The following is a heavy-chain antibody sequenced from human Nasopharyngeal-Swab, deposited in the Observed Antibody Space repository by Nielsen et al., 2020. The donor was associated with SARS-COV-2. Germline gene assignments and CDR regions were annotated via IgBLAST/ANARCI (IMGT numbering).Heavy chain of an antibody. V-gene: IGHV4-34*01. CDR2: INHSGST. Sequence: SETLSLTCAVYGGSFSGYYWSWVRQPPGKGLECIGEINHSGSTNYNPSLKSRVTISVDTSKNQFSLKLHSVTAADTAVYYCARLDSRSSGDYWGQGSLVTVSS. J-gene: IGHJ4*02. CDR1: GGSFSGYY. CDR3: ARLDSRSSGDY. D-gene: IGHD6-6*01.